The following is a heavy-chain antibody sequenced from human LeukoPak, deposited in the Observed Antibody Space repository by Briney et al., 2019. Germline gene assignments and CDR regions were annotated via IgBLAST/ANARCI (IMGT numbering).Heavy chain of an antibody. J-gene: IGHJ6*04. CDR3: AELGITMIGGV. CDR2: ISSSGSTI. CDR1: GFTFSSYE. V-gene: IGHV3-48*03. D-gene: IGHD3-10*02. Sequence: GGSLRLSCAASGFTFSSYEMNWVRQAPGKGLEWVSYISSSGSTIYYADSVKGRFTISRDNAKNSLHLQMNSLRAEDTAVYYCAELGITMIGGVWGKGTTVAISS.